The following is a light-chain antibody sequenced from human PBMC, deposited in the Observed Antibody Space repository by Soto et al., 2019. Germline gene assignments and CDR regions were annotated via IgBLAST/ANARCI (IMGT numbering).Light chain of an antibody. CDR3: SSYTSSRLWV. CDR2: EVS. Sequence: QSALTQPASVSGSPGQSITISCTGTSSDVGGYNYVSWYQQHPGKAPKLMIYEVSNRPSGVSNRFSGSKSGNTASLTISGLQAEDEADYDCSSYTSSRLWVFGGGTKLTVL. J-gene: IGLJ3*02. CDR1: SSDVGGYNY. V-gene: IGLV2-14*01.